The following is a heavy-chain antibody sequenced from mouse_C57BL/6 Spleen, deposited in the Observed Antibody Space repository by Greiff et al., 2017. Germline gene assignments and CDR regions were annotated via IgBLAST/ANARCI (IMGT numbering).Heavy chain of an antibody. D-gene: IGHD1-1*01. V-gene: IGHV1-55*01. CDR2: IYPGSGST. J-gene: IGHJ4*01. CDR1: GYTFTSYW. CDR3: ARPYYYGGMDY. Sequence: VQLQQSDAELVKPGASVKMSCKASGYTFTSYWITWVKQRPGQGLEWIGDIYPGSGSTNYNEKFKSKATLTVDTSSSTAYMQLSSLTSEDSAVYYCARPYYYGGMDYWGQGTSVTVSS.